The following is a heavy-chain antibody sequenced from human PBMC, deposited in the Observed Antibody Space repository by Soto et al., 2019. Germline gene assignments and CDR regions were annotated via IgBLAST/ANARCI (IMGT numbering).Heavy chain of an antibody. CDR3: ARQEYSYGSSPYYFDY. Sequence: SETLSLTCTVSGGSIGSSSFYWGWIRQPPEKGLEWIGSIYYSGSTYYNPSLKSRVTISLDASKNQFSLKLSSVTAADTAVYYCARQEYSYGSSPYYFDYWGQGTLVTVSS. D-gene: IGHD5-18*01. J-gene: IGHJ4*02. CDR2: IYYSGST. CDR1: GGSIGSSSFY. V-gene: IGHV4-39*01.